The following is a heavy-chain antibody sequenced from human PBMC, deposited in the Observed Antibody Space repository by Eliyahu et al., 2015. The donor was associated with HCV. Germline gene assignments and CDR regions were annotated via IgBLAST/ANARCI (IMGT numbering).Heavy chain of an antibody. Sequence: QLQLQESGPGLVKPSETLSLICTVSGDSISSSSYYWGWIRQPPGKGLEWVGSIHYTDGTYFNPSLKSRASISVDTSRNQFSLRLSSVTAADTAVYYCATFPRRRTTYYFVGWGQGTLVPVSS. V-gene: IGHV4-39*01. J-gene: IGHJ4*02. CDR2: IHYTDGT. CDR1: GDSISSSSYY. CDR3: ATFPRRRTTYYFVG. D-gene: IGHD3-10*02.